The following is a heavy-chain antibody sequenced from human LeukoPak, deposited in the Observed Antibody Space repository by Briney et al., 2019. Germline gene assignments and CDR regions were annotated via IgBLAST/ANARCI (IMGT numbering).Heavy chain of an antibody. Sequence: PSETLSLTCAVYGGSFSGYYWSWIRQPPGKGLEWIGEINHSGSTNYNPSLKSRVTISVDTSKNQFSLKLSSVTAADTAVYYCARTTMITFGGVRPSDYWGQGTLVNVSS. V-gene: IGHV4-34*01. CDR1: GGSFSGYY. D-gene: IGHD3-16*01. CDR2: INHSGST. CDR3: ARTTMITFGGVRPSDY. J-gene: IGHJ4*02.